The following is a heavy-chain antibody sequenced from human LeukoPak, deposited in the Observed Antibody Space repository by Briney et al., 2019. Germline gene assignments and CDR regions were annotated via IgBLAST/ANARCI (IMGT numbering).Heavy chain of an antibody. CDR1: GFTFSSYG. J-gene: IGHJ4*02. CDR2: ISGSGGST. Sequence: QTGGSLRLSCAASGFTFSSYGMSWVRQAPGKGLEWVSAISGSGGSTYYADSVKGRFTISRDNSKNTLYLQMNSLRADDTAVYYCARRAGAYSHPYDYWGQGTLVTVSS. CDR3: ARRAGAYSHPYDY. V-gene: IGHV3-23*01. D-gene: IGHD4/OR15-4a*01.